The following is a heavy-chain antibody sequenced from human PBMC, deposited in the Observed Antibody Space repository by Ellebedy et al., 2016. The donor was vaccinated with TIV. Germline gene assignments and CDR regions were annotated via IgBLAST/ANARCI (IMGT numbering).Heavy chain of an antibody. V-gene: IGHV4-39*02. CDR1: GGSISRSSYY. CDR2: IYYSGTT. CDR3: ARDLPSNTFSSSWVL. Sequence: MPSETLSLTCTVSGGSISRSSYYWGWIRQPPGKGLEWIGSIYYSGTTYYNPSLKSRVTISVDTSKNQFSLKLSSVTAADTAVYYCARDLPSNTFSSSWVLWGQGTLVTVSS. J-gene: IGHJ4*02. D-gene: IGHD6-13*01.